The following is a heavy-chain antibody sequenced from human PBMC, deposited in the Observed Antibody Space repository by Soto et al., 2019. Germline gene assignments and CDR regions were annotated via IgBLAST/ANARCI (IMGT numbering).Heavy chain of an antibody. Sequence: PSETLSLTCAVSGGSINSCNWWSWVRQPPGKGLEWIGEIYHSGSTNYNPSLKSRVIISVDQSKNQFSLKLSSVTAADTAVYYCAGYYYASGPYQGNVDDWGQATLVTVTS. CDR2: IYHSGST. CDR3: AGYYYASGPYQGNVDD. D-gene: IGHD3-10*01. V-gene: IGHV4-4*02. CDR1: GGSINSCNW. J-gene: IGHJ4*02.